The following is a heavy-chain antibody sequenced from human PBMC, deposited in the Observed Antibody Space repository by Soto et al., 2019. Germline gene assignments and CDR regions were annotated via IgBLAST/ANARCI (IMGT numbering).Heavy chain of an antibody. CDR2: IDSSGVNT. V-gene: IGHV3-23*01. Sequence: GGSLRLSCAASGYTSKSHGLSWVRQAPGKGLEWVSTIDSSGVNTHYADSVKGRFTISRDNSRNTLHLQMHDLRADDTALYYCVSSVSAHFDYWGQGTVVTVSS. CDR3: VSSVSAHFDY. CDR1: GYTSKSHG. J-gene: IGHJ4*02. D-gene: IGHD3-10*01.